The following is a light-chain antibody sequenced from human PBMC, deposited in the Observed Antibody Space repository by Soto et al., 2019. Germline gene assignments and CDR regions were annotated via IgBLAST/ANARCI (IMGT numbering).Light chain of an antibody. Sequence: DIQMTQSPSSLSASVGDRVTVTCRASQSIRTFLNWYQQRPGKAPNLLIYAAINMQGGVPSRFSGNGSGTDFALTISSLHPDDFATYYCHQYNSYTWTFGQGTKVELK. CDR1: QSIRTF. CDR3: HQYNSYTWT. V-gene: IGKV1-39*01. J-gene: IGKJ1*01. CDR2: AAI.